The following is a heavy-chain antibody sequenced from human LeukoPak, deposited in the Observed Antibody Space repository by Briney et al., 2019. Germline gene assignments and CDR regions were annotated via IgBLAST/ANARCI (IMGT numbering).Heavy chain of an antibody. J-gene: IGHJ6*02. CDR2: INPNSGGT. D-gene: IGHD3-22*01. V-gene: IGHV1-2*02. CDR3: ARDLAASAGYYDSSGYPTTQGMDV. CDR1: GYTFTGYY. Sequence: GASVKVSCKASGYTFTGYYMHWVRQAPGQGLEWMGWINPNSGGTNYAQKFQGRVTMTRDTSISTAYMELSRLRSDDTAVYYCARDLAASAGYYDSSGYPTTQGMDVWGQGTTVTVSS.